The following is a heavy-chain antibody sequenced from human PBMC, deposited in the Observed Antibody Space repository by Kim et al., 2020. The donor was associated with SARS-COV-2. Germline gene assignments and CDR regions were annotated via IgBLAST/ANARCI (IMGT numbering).Heavy chain of an antibody. Sequence: YSQKFQGRVTITRDTSASTAYMERSSLRSEDTAVYYCARGIAASGGAFDYWGQGTLVTVSS. J-gene: IGHJ4*02. CDR3: ARGIAASGGAFDY. D-gene: IGHD6-13*01. V-gene: IGHV1-3*01.